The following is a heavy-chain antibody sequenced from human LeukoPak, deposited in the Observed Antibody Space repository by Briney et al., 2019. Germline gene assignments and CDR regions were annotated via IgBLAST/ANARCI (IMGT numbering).Heavy chain of an antibody. Sequence: SETLSLTCTVSGGSISSYFWIWIRQPPGKGLEWIGYIYYSGSTKYNPSLKSRVTISLDTSKNQFSLKLSSVTAADTAVYYCASSKTNGDSSGWYAWFDPWGQGTLVTVSS. CDR2: IYYSGST. CDR1: GGSISSYF. CDR3: ASSKTNGDSSGWYAWFDP. J-gene: IGHJ5*02. D-gene: IGHD6-19*01. V-gene: IGHV4-59*01.